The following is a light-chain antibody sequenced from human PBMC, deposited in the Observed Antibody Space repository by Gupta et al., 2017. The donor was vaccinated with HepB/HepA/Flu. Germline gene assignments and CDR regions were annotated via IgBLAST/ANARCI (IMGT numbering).Light chain of an antibody. CDR2: SND. CDR3: ATWDGSLNGWV. Sequence: TISCSGGSSNIGNNPVNWYQQFPGTAPKGLIYSNDQRPSGVPDRFSGSKSGTSVSLAISGLQSEDEADYYCATWDGSLNGWVFGGGTKLTVL. V-gene: IGLV1-44*01. J-gene: IGLJ3*02. CDR1: SSNIGNNP.